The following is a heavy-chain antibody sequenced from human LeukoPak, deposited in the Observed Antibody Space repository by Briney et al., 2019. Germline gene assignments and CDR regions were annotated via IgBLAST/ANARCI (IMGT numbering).Heavy chain of an antibody. CDR3: AKVSTSFWYYYDSSGYLY. J-gene: IGHJ4*02. CDR2: INSDGSST. D-gene: IGHD3-22*01. V-gene: IGHV3-74*01. CDR1: GFTFSSYW. Sequence: GGSLRLSCAASGFTFSSYWMHWVRQAPGKGLVWVSRINSDGSSTSYADSVKGRFTISRDNAKNTLYLQMNSLRAEDTAVYYCAKVSTSFWYYYDSSGYLYWGQGTLVIVSS.